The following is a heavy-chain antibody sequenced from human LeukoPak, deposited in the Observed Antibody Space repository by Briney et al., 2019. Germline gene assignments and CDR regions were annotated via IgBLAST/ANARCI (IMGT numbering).Heavy chain of an antibody. V-gene: IGHV3-30-3*01. CDR2: ISYDGNNQ. J-gene: IGHJ4*02. Sequence: GTSLRLSCAVSGFAFSSLAMHWVRQAPGKGLEWVAFISYDGNNQYYADSVKGRFTISRDNSKNTLYLQMNNLRAEDTAIYYCAKMEYYDILTGYPAIDYWGQGTLVTVSS. CDR1: GFAFSSLA. D-gene: IGHD3-9*01. CDR3: AKMEYYDILTGYPAIDY.